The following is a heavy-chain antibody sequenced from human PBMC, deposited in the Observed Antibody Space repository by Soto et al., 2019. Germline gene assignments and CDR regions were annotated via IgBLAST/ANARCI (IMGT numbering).Heavy chain of an antibody. CDR3: ARGRMGKSMGVRYTNWFDP. Sequence: QVQLVQSGAEVKKPGASVKVSCKASGYTFTSYDINWVRQATGQGLEWMGWMNPNSGNTGYAQKFQGRVTMTRNTSISTAYMELSSLRSEDTAVYYCARGRMGKSMGVRYTNWFDPWGQGTLVTVSS. V-gene: IGHV1-8*01. D-gene: IGHD3-10*01. J-gene: IGHJ5*02. CDR2: MNPNSGNT. CDR1: GYTFTSYD.